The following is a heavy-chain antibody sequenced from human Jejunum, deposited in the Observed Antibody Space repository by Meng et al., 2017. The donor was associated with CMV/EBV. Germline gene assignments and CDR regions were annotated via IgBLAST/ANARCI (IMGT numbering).Heavy chain of an antibody. Sequence: VSGCSISNYYSSWIRQPPGKGLEWLGYIYYSGSTKYNPSLKSRVTISLDTSKNQFSLKLSSVTAADTAVYYCARANSGFGGNFDYWGQGTLVTVSS. CDR1: GCSISNYY. J-gene: IGHJ4*02. V-gene: IGHV4-59*01. CDR2: IYYSGST. D-gene: IGHD4-23*01. CDR3: ARANSGFGGNFDY.